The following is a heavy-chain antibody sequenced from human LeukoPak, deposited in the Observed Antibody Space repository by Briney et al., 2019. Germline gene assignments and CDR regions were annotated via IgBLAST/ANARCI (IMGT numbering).Heavy chain of an antibody. Sequence: GGSLRLSCAASGFTFSSSGMHWVRQAPGKGLEWVAVISYDGRSKYYGDSVKGRFTISRDNAQNSMYLQMNSLRAEDTAVYYCGRVGGRSKAAKGDAFDIWGQGTMVTVSS. CDR1: GFTFSSSG. D-gene: IGHD6-6*01. J-gene: IGHJ3*02. V-gene: IGHV3-30*03. CDR3: GRVGGRSKAAKGDAFDI. CDR2: ISYDGRSK.